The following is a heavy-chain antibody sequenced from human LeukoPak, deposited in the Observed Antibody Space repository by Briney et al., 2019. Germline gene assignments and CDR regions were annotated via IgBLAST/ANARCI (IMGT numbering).Heavy chain of an antibody. CDR1: GYSISSGYY. J-gene: IGHJ3*02. CDR2: IFYSGST. V-gene: IGHV4-38-2*02. D-gene: IGHD3-10*01. CDR3: AKSNGYGLVDI. Sequence: SETLSLTCTVSGYSISSGYYWGWIRQPPGKGLEWIGNIFYSGSTYHSPSLRSRVTISLDTSRNLFSLKLNSVTAADTAVYYCAKSNGYGLVDIWGQGTMVTASS.